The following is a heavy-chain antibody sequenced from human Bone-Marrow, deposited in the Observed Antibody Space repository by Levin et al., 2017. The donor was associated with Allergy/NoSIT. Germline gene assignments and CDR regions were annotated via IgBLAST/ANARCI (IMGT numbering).Heavy chain of an antibody. J-gene: IGHJ5*02. D-gene: IGHD6-13*01. CDR3: ARGYSSSWLNWFDP. Sequence: GSLRLSCTVSGGSISSSSYYWGWIRQPPGKGLEWIGSIYYSGSTYYNPSLKSRVTISVDTSKNQFSLKLSSVTAADTAVYYCARGYSSSWLNWFDPWGQGTLVTVSS. CDR1: GGSISSSSYY. CDR2: IYYSGST. V-gene: IGHV4-39*07.